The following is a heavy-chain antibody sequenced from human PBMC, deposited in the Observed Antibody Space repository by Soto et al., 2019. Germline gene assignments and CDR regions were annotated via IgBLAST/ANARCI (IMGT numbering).Heavy chain of an antibody. J-gene: IGHJ4*02. CDR1: GFTFSNYY. Sequence: GGSLRLSCGASGFTFSNYYMSWIRQAPGKGLEWVSYISSTGRTIYYADSVKGRFTVSRDNAQNSLSLKLNSLRVEDTAVYYCAHRRVETPFDYWGQGTPVTVSS. D-gene: IGHD1-1*01. CDR2: ISSTGRTI. V-gene: IGHV3-11*01. CDR3: AHRRVETPFDY.